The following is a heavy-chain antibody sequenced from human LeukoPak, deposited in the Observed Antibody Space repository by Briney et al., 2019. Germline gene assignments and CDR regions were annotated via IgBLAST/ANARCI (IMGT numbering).Heavy chain of an antibody. V-gene: IGHV1-8*01. D-gene: IGHD3-10*01. J-gene: IGHJ4*02. CDR1: GYTSTSYD. CDR3: ANNTYYYSAGSFAY. Sequence: PGASVKVSCKPSGYTSTSYDINWVPQATGQGPEAMGWMNPSSGNTGYAQRFQHRVTMTRDTSINTADLELSRLRSEDRTVFLCANNTYYYSAGSFAYWGQGTLVTVSS. CDR2: MNPSSGNT.